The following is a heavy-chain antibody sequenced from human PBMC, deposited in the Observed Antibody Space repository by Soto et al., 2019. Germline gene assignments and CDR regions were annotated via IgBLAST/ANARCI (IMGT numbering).Heavy chain of an antibody. Sequence: TLSLTCAVSGVSFTSNNWWTWVRQPPGQGLEWIGEIYRTGSTNYNPSLKSRVTISLDKSENQFSLKVTSLTAADTAVYYCASRDPGTSVDYWGQGTLVTVSS. CDR2: IYRTGST. V-gene: IGHV4-4*02. CDR1: GVSFTSNNW. CDR3: ASRDPGTSVDY. D-gene: IGHD1-7*01. J-gene: IGHJ4*02.